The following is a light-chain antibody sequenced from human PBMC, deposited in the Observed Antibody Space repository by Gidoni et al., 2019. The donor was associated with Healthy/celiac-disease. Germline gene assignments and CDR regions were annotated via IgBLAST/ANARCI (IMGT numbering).Light chain of an antibody. CDR3: PQYNHWPPGGT. J-gene: IGKJ1*01. CDR1: QSVSSN. CDR2: GAS. Sequence: EIVMTQSPATLSVSPGERATLSCRASQSVSSNLAWYQQKPGQAPRLLIYGASTRATGIPARFSGSGSGTEFTLTISSLQSEDFAVYYCPQYNHWPPGGTFGQGTKVEIK. V-gene: IGKV3-15*01.